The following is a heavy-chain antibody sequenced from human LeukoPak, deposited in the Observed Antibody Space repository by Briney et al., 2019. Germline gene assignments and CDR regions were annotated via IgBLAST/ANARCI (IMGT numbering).Heavy chain of an antibody. Sequence: GGSLRLSCAASRLTVSSNYMSWVRQAPGKGLEGGSVLYSGVDTYYADSVKGRFTISRDNSKNSLYLQMNSLRAEDTAVYYCARGATVAGDFDYWGQGTLVTVSS. D-gene: IGHD6-19*01. CDR3: ARGATVAGDFDY. J-gene: IGHJ4*02. CDR2: LYSGVDT. CDR1: RLTVSSNY. V-gene: IGHV3-66*01.